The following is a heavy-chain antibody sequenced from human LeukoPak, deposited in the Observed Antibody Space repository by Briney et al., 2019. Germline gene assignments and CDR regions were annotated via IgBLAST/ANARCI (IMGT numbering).Heavy chain of an antibody. CDR1: GYTFTNYG. J-gene: IGHJ4*02. D-gene: IGHD6-6*01. CDR3: ARGGQYSSSSLPNYFDY. Sequence: ASVKVSCKSSGYTFTNYGINWVRQAPGQGLEWMGWISAYNGNTNYAQKFQGRVTMTTDTSTSTAYMELRSLRSDDSAVYYCARGGQYSSSSLPNYFDYWGQGTLVTVSS. CDR2: ISAYNGNT. V-gene: IGHV1-18*01.